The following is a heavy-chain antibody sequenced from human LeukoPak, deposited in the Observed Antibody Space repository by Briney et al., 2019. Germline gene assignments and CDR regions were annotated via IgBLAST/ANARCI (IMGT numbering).Heavy chain of an antibody. D-gene: IGHD5-24*01. CDR3: ARTGDGYNYYNYYYMDV. V-gene: IGHV4-34*01. J-gene: IGHJ6*03. CDR2: INHSGST. Sequence: SETLSLTCAVYGGSFSGYYWSWIRQPPGKGLEWIGEINHSGSTNYNPSLKSRVTISVDTSNNQFSLEMSSVTAADTAVYYCARTGDGYNYYNYYYMDVWGKGTTVTVTS. CDR1: GGSFSGYY.